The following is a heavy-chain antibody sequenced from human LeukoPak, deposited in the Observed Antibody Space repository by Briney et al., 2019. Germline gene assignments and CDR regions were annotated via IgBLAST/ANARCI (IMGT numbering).Heavy chain of an antibody. CDR3: ARELYFYYYYMDV. CDR1: GFTFSSYW. CDR2: INSDGSRT. Sequence: GGSLRLSCAASGFTFSSYWMHWVRQAPGKGLVWVSRINSDGSRTSYADSVKGRFTISRDNAKNTLYLQMNSLRAEDTAVYYCARELYFYYYYMDVWGKGTTVTVSS. V-gene: IGHV3-74*01. J-gene: IGHJ6*03.